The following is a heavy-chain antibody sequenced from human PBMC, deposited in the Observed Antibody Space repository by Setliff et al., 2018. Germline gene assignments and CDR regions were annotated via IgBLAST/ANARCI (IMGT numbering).Heavy chain of an antibody. CDR3: ARPSLWFGEFSNWFDP. Sequence: ASVKVSCKASGYTFTSYGISWVRQAPGQRPEWMGWINTGNANTKYSQKFQGRVTITRDASASTAYMELSSLRSEDTAVYYCARPSLWFGEFSNWFDPWGQGTLVTVSS. CDR2: INTGNANT. J-gene: IGHJ5*02. D-gene: IGHD3-10*01. V-gene: IGHV1-3*04. CDR1: GYTFTSYG.